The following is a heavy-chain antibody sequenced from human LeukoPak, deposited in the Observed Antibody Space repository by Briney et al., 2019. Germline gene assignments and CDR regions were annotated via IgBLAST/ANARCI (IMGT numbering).Heavy chain of an antibody. Sequence: GASVKVSCKASGYTFTSHDINWVRQATGQGLEWMGWMNPNSGNTGYAQKFQGRVTMTRNTSISTAYMELSSLRSEDTAVYYCASGGYSSGWYYDYWGQGTLVTVSS. CDR3: ASGGYSSGWYYDY. V-gene: IGHV1-8*01. D-gene: IGHD6-19*01. CDR1: GYTFTSHD. CDR2: MNPNSGNT. J-gene: IGHJ4*02.